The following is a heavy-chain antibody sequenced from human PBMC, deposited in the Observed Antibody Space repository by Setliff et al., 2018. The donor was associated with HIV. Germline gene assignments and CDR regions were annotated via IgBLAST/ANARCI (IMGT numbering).Heavy chain of an antibody. Sequence: SETLSLTCTVSGGSISSGSYYWSWIRQPAGKGLEWIGHIYTSGNTNHNPSLKSRVTISVDTSENQFSLKLSSVTAADTAVYYCARGNSRRLRVHYYYYFDLWGRGTLVTVSS. CDR2: IYTSGNT. J-gene: IGHJ2*01. D-gene: IGHD4-17*01. V-gene: IGHV4-61*09. CDR3: ARGNSRRLRVHYYYYFDL. CDR1: GGSISSGSYY.